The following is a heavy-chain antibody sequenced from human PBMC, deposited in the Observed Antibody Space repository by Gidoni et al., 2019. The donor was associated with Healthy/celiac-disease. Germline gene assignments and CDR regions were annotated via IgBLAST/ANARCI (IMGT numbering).Heavy chain of an antibody. D-gene: IGHD3-10*01. Sequence: QVQLVESGGGVVQPGRSLRLSCAASGFTFSSYGMHWVRQAPGKGLEWVAVISYDGSNKYYADSVKGRFTISRDNSKNTLYLQMNSLRAEDTAVYYCAKEEFSMDGSDAFDIWGQGTMVTVSS. J-gene: IGHJ3*02. CDR2: ISYDGSNK. CDR1: GFTFSSYG. V-gene: IGHV3-30*18. CDR3: AKEEFSMDGSDAFDI.